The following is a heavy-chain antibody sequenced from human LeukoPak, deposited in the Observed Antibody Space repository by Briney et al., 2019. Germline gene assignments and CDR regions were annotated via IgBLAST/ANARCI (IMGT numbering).Heavy chain of an antibody. J-gene: IGHJ4*02. V-gene: IGHV3-11*04. D-gene: IGHD3-10*01. Sequence: CISSSGSTIYYADSVKGRFTISRDNAKNSLYLQMNSLRAEDTAVYYCARAKGVRGVINAIYYFDYWGQGTLVTVSS. CDR2: ISSSGSTI. CDR3: ARAKGVRGVINAIYYFDY.